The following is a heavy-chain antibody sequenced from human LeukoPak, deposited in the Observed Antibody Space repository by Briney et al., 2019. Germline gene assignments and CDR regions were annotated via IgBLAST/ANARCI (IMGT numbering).Heavy chain of an antibody. V-gene: IGHV2-5*02. CDR1: GFSLSTSGVG. CDR2: IYWDDDK. D-gene: IGHD2-2*01. Sequence: SGPTLVKPTQTLTLTCTFSGFSLSTSGVGVSWIRQPPGKALEWLAIIYWDDDKRYSPSLKSRLTITKDTSKNQVVLTMTNMDPVDTAIYYCAHTGESSAAIVVSAFDIWGQGAIVTVSS. J-gene: IGHJ3*02. CDR3: AHTGESSAAIVVSAFDI.